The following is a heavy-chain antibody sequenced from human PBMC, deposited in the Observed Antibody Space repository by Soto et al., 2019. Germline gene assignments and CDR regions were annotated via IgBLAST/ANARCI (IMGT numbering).Heavy chain of an antibody. Sequence: SLRLSCAASGFTISNYGMHWVRQAPGKGLEWVAVISYDGTVTYYADSVKGRFTISRDNSKNTLYLQMNSLRAEDTAVYYCAKGYYYDSSGYPYFDYWGQGTLVTVSS. J-gene: IGHJ4*02. CDR2: ISYDGTVT. V-gene: IGHV3-30-3*01. D-gene: IGHD3-22*01. CDR3: AKGYYYDSSGYPYFDY. CDR1: GFTISNYG.